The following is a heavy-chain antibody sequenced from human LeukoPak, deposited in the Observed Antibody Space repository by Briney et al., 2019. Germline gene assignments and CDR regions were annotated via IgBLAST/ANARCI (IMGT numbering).Heavy chain of an antibody. V-gene: IGHV3-11*05. CDR2: ISSSSSYT. Sequence: GGSLRLSCAASVFTFSDYYMSWIRQAPGKGLEWVSYISSSSSYTNYADSVKGRFTISRDNAKNSLYLQMNSLRAEDTAVYYCARGHDIVTTKPYFDYCGQGTLVTVSS. CDR1: VFTFSDYY. J-gene: IGHJ4*02. D-gene: IGHD5-12*01. CDR3: ARGHDIVTTKPYFDY.